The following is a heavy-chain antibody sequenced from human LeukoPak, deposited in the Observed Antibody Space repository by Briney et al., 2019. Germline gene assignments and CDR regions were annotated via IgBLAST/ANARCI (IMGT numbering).Heavy chain of an antibody. CDR2: INHSGST. J-gene: IGHJ5*02. CDR3: ARGWGLLWFGELGNWFDP. Sequence: PSETLSLTCAVYGGSFSGYYWSWIRQPPGKGLEWLGKINHSGSTNYNPSLKSRVTISVDTSKNQFSLKLSSVTAADTAVYYCARGWGLLWFGELGNWFDPWGQGTLVTVSS. D-gene: IGHD3-10*01. V-gene: IGHV4-34*01. CDR1: GGSFSGYY.